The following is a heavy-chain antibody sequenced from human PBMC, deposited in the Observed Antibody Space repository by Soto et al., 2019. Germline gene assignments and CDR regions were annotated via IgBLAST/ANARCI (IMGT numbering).Heavy chain of an antibody. V-gene: IGHV3-23*01. J-gene: IGHJ3*02. CDR1: GFTFSSYA. D-gene: IGHD2-15*01. CDR2: ISGSGGST. Sequence: GGSLRLSCAASGFTFSSYAMSWVRQAPGKGLEWVSAISGSGGSTYYADSVKGRFTISRDNSKNTLYLQMNSLRAEDTVVYYCAKDIVVVPAAKDGDIVVVVAATPLAFDIWGQGTMVTVSS. CDR3: AKDIVVVPAAKDGDIVVVVAATPLAFDI.